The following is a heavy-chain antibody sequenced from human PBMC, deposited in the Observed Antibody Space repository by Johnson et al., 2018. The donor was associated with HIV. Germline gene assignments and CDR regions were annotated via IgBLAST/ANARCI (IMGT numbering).Heavy chain of an antibody. Sequence: EVQLVESGGGLAQPGGSLRLSCAASGITVSSNYMSWVRQAPGKGLEWVSVIFTVGDVYYADSVKGRFTISRDRSKNTVSLQMNSLRVEDTAVYYCARDDRPDGFDIWGQGTMVTVSS. CDR3: ARDDRPDGFDI. D-gene: IGHD1-14*01. CDR2: IFTVGDV. J-gene: IGHJ3*02. CDR1: GITVSSNY. V-gene: IGHV3-66*01.